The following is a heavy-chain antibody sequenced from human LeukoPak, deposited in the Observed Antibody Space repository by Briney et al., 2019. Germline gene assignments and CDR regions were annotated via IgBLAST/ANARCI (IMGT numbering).Heavy chain of an antibody. J-gene: IGHJ4*02. Sequence: GGSLRLSCAASGFTFSSYSMNWVRQAPGKGLEWVSSISSSSSYIYYADSVKGRFTISRDNAKNSLYLQMNSLRDEDTAVYYCARVYSSGWYVDYWGQGTLVTVSS. CDR2: ISSSSSYI. CDR1: GFTFSSYS. V-gene: IGHV3-21*01. D-gene: IGHD6-19*01. CDR3: ARVYSSGWYVDY.